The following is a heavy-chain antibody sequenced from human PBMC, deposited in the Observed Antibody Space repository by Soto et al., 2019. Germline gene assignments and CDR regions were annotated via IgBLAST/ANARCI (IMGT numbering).Heavy chain of an antibody. CDR3: ARTDIVTTNCFDP. Sequence: QVHLQQWGAGLLKPSETLSLTCAVSGESLIGYYWTWIRQPPGKGLAWIGEINHRGSANYNPSLKSRVTISVDTSNNQFSLKLSSVTAADTSVYYCARTDIVTTNCFDPWGQGTLVTVSS. V-gene: IGHV4-34*02. CDR1: GESLIGYY. J-gene: IGHJ5*02. D-gene: IGHD5-12*01. CDR2: INHRGSA.